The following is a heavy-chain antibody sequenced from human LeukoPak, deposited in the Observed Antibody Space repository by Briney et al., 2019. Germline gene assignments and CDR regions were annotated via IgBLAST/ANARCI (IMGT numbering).Heavy chain of an antibody. CDR2: IKQDGSEK. CDR1: GFTFSSYW. V-gene: IGHV3-7*01. J-gene: IGHJ4*02. CDR3: VRESRSGTSY. Sequence: GGSLRLSCAASGFTFSSYWMSWVRQAPGKGLEWVANIKQDGSEKQYVDSVKGRFTISRDNAKNSLYLQMNSLRAEDMAVFFCVRESRSGTSYWGQGTLVTVSS. D-gene: IGHD3-10*01.